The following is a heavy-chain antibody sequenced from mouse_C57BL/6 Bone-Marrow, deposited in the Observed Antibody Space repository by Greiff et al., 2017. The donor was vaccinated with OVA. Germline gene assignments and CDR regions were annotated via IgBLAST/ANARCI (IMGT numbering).Heavy chain of an antibody. CDR1: GYTFTSYG. CDR3: AAYSNYGMDY. V-gene: IGHV1-81*01. J-gene: IGHJ4*01. Sequence: VQLKESGAELARPGASVKLSCKASGYTFTSYGISWVKQRTGQGLEWIGEIYPRSGNTYYNEKFKGKATLTADKSSSTAYMELRSLTSEDSAVYFCAAYSNYGMDYWGQGTSVTVSS. D-gene: IGHD2-5*01. CDR2: IYPRSGNT.